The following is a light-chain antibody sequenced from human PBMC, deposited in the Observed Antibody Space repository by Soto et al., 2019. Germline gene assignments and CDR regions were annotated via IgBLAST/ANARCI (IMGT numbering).Light chain of an antibody. CDR3: SSYTSSNNVV. CDR2: EVR. CDR1: SSDVGGFNY. V-gene: IGLV2-14*01. Sequence: QSALTQPASVSGSPGQSITISCTGTSSDVGGFNYVSWYQQHPGKAPKLMIYEVRNRPSGVSNRFSGSKSGNTASLTISGLQAEDDADYYCSSYTSSNNVVFGGGTKLTVL. J-gene: IGLJ2*01.